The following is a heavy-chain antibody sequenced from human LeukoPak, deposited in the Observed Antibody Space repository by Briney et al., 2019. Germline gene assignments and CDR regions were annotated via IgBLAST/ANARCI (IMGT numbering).Heavy chain of an antibody. CDR2: IYYSGST. CDR1: GGSISSYY. CDR3: ARGPDGYNWHDAFDI. Sequence: SETLSLTCTVSGGSISSYYWSWIRQPPGKGLGWIGYIYYSGSTNYNPSLKSRVTISVDTSKNQFSLKLSSVTAADTAVYYCARGPDGYNWHDAFDIWGQGTMVTVSS. J-gene: IGHJ3*02. D-gene: IGHD5-24*01. V-gene: IGHV4-59*01.